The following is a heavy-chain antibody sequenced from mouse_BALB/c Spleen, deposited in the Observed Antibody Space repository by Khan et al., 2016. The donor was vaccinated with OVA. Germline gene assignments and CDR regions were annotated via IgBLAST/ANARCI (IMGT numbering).Heavy chain of an antibody. CDR1: GFNIKDYY. CDR3: ARRGSGTYWVAY. J-gene: IGHJ3*01. D-gene: IGHD1-1*02. Sequence: DVHLVESGAELVRPGALVKLSRKASGFNIKDYYMNWVKQRPEQGLECIGWIDPENGDTIYDPKFQGKANITADTSSNTAYLQLSSLTSEDTAVYYCARRGSGTYWVAYWGQGTLVTVSA. CDR2: IDPENGDT. V-gene: IGHV14-1*02.